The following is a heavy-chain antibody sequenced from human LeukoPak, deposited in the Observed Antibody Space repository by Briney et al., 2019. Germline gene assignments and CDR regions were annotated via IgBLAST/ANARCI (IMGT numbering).Heavy chain of an antibody. CDR3: ARGYSSSWAGDQLDY. V-gene: IGHV4-34*01. CDR1: GGSFSGYY. Sequence: SETLSLTCAVYGGSFSGYYWSWIRQPPGKGLEWIGEINHSGSTNYNPSLKSRVTTSVDTSKNQFSLKLSSVTAADTAVYYCARGYSSSWAGDQLDYWGQGTLVTVSS. J-gene: IGHJ4*02. D-gene: IGHD6-13*01. CDR2: INHSGST.